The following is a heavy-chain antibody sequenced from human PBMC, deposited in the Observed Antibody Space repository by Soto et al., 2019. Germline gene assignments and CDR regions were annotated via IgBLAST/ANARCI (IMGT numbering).Heavy chain of an antibody. CDR2: ISTTRTTI. D-gene: IGHD3-16*01. CDR1: GFTFSNYN. J-gene: IGHJ4*02. CDR3: ARDRVGLDY. V-gene: IGHV3-48*02. Sequence: EVQLVESGGGLVQPGGSRKLSCEASGFTFSNYNMNWVRQAPGKGLEWLAYISTTRTTIYYADSVKGRFTIARDNVKSSLCLDMNSLRDEDTAGYYCARDRVGLDYWGQGTLVTVSS.